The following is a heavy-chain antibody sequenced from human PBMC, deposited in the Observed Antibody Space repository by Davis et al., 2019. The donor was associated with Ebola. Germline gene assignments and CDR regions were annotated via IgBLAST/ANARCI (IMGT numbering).Heavy chain of an antibody. CDR2: IKQDGSEK. V-gene: IGHV3-7*03. D-gene: IGHD3-3*01. CDR3: ASSRYRFLEWLLYNWFDP. Sequence: GESLKISCAASGFTFSSYAMSWVRQAPGKGLEWVANIKQDGSEKYYVDSVKGRFTISRDNAKNSLYLQMNSLRAEDTAVYYCASSRYRFLEWLLYNWFDPWGQGTLVTVSS. CDR1: GFTFSSYA. J-gene: IGHJ5*02.